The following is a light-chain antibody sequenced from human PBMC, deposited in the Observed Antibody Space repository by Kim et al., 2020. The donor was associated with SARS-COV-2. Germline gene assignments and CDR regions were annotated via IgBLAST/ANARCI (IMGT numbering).Light chain of an antibody. Sequence: QSVLTQPASVSGSPGQSITISCTGTSSDVGGYNYVSWYQQHPGKAPKLIIYDVSNRPSGVSNRFSGSKSDNTASLTISGLQAEDEADYYCSSYTTTRTLVVFGGGTK. V-gene: IGLV2-14*03. CDR1: SSDVGGYNY. CDR3: SSYTTTRTLVV. J-gene: IGLJ2*01. CDR2: DVS.